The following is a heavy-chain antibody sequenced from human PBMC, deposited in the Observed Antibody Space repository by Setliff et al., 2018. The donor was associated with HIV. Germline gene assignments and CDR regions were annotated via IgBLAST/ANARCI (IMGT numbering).Heavy chain of an antibody. D-gene: IGHD2-2*01. CDR2: ISAYNDNT. J-gene: IGHJ3*02. CDR1: GYTFNNYG. V-gene: IGHV1-18*01. CDR3: ARALGYCSSTSCYGGIDAFDI. Sequence: VASVKVSCKASGYTFNNYGVMWVRQAPGQGLEWMGWISAYNDNTNYAQKVQGRVTMTTDTSTSTAYMDLRSLRSDDTAVYYCARALGYCSSTSCYGGIDAFDIWGQGTMVTVSS.